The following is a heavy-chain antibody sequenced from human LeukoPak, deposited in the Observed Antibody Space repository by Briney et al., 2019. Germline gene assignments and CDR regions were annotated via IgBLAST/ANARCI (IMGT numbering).Heavy chain of an antibody. D-gene: IGHD2-15*01. CDR3: ARQGPYGSGASCYGGDSGGGFAY. CDR1: GYTFTSYG. Sequence: ASVKVSCKASGYTFTSYGISWVRQAPGQGLEWMGWISAYNGNTNYAQKLQGRVTMTTDTSTSTAYMELRSLRSDATTVHYCARQGPYGSGASCYGGDSGGGFAYWGQGTLVTVSS. CDR2: ISAYNGNT. V-gene: IGHV1-18*01. J-gene: IGHJ4*02.